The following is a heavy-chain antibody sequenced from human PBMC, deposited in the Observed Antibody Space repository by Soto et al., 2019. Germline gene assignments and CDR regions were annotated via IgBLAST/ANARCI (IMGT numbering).Heavy chain of an antibody. V-gene: IGHV4-34*01. CDR1: GGSFSGYY. CDR3: ARAPSIAAAGTFDNWFDP. CDR2: INHSGST. D-gene: IGHD6-13*01. J-gene: IGHJ5*02. Sequence: SETLSLTCAVYGGSFSGYYWSWIRQPPGKGLEWIGEINHSGSTNYNPSLKSRVTISVDTSKNQFSLKLSSVTAADTAVYYCARAPSIAAAGTFDNWFDPWGQGTLVTVSS.